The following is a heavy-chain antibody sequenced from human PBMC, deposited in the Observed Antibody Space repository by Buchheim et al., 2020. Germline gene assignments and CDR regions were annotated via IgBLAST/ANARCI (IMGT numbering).Heavy chain of an antibody. CDR1: GFTFSSYS. Sequence: EVQLVESGGGLVQPGGSLRLSCAASGFTFSSYSMNWVRQAPGKGLEWVSYISSSSSTIYYADSVKGRFTISRDNAKNSLYLQMNSLRAEDTAVYYCARDKSRQQLVLDYYYGMDVWGQGTT. V-gene: IGHV3-48*01. D-gene: IGHD6-13*01. J-gene: IGHJ6*02. CDR2: ISSSSSTI. CDR3: ARDKSRQQLVLDYYYGMDV.